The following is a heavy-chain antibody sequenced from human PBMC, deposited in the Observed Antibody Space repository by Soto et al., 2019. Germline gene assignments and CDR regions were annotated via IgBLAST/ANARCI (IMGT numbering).Heavy chain of an antibody. J-gene: IGHJ5*02. Sequence: EVQLLESGGGLVQPGGSLRLSCAASGFTFSSYAMSWVRQAPGKGLEWVSAIVTSGDSTYYADSVKGRFTISRDNSKNTLYLQMNSLRAEDTAVYYCAPLFRFSHVGNWFDPWGQGTLVTVSS. CDR1: GFTFSSYA. V-gene: IGHV3-23*01. CDR2: IVTSGDST. D-gene: IGHD3-3*01. CDR3: APLFRFSHVGNWFDP.